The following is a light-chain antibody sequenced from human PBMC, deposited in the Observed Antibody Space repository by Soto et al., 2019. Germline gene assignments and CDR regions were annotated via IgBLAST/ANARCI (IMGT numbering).Light chain of an antibody. V-gene: IGKV1-5*03. Sequence: DSQMTQYPSTLSASVGDRVTITCRASQSISSWLAWYQQKPRKAPKLLISKASTLQSGVPPRFSGSGYGTEFTLTISSLQPDDFATYYCQQYERYPMTFGGGTKVEIK. CDR2: KAS. CDR3: QQYERYPMT. CDR1: QSISSW. J-gene: IGKJ4*01.